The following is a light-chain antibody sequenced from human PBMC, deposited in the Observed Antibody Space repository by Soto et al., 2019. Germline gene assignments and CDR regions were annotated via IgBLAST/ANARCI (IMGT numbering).Light chain of an antibody. CDR2: DAS. V-gene: IGKV1-33*01. CDR3: QQYENLPS. Sequence: DIQMTQSPSSLSASVGDRVTITCQASQNINNYLNWYQQRPGRAPKLLIYDASNLEAGVPSRFRGSGSGTDFTFTISRLQPEDIATYYCQQYENLPSFGQGTRLEIK. J-gene: IGKJ5*01. CDR1: QNINNY.